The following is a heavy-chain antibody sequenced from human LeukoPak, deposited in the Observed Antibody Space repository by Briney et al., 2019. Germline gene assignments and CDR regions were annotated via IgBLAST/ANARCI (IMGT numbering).Heavy chain of an antibody. CDR2: ISGDGDTT. V-gene: IGHV3-43*02. D-gene: IGHD2-2*01. CDR3: AKDRDCSITSCYPDWFDP. CDR1: GFTFDDYV. Sequence: GGSLRLSCAASGFTFDDYVMHWVRQAPGKGPEWVSLISGDGDTTYYADSVKGRFTSFRDNSKNSLYLQMNSLKTEDTALYYCAKDRDCSITSCYPDWFDPWGQGTLVTVSS. J-gene: IGHJ5*02.